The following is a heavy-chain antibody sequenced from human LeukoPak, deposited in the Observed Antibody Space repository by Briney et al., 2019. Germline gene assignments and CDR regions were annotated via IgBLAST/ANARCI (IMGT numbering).Heavy chain of an antibody. D-gene: IGHD3-10*01. CDR1: GFTFSSYS. J-gene: IGHJ4*02. CDR3: AREHSYYYGSGSYYTPDYFDY. V-gene: IGHV3-48*02. Sequence: GGSLRLSCAASGFTFSSYSMNWVRQAPGKGLEWVSYISSSSTIYYADSVKGRFTISRDNAKNSLYLQMNSLRDEDTAVYYCAREHSYYYGSGSYYTPDYFDYWGQGTLVTVSS. CDR2: ISSSSTI.